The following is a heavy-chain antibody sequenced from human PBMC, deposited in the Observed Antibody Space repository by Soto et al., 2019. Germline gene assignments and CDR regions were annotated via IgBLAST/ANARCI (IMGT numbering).Heavy chain of an antibody. D-gene: IGHD2-15*01. CDR1: GFTIYSGYY. CDR3: ARVERSSWTPTCFDS. J-gene: IGHJ4*02. CDR2: IYHSGST. V-gene: IGHV4-38-2*01. Sequence: SETLSLTCGASGFTIYSGYYCGRLRQPPGEGLETIGTIYHSGSTFYNPSLKRRVTKIVDTSKHQFSMKLSSVTAADTALYYCARVERSSWTPTCFDSWGQGVLGTGSS.